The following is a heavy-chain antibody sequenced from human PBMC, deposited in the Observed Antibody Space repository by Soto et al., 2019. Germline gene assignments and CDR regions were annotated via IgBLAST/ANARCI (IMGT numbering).Heavy chain of an antibody. Sequence: LRLSCAASGFIASNYAMSWVRQAPGKGLEWVSGFSGSGGATFYADSVKGRFTISRDSSKSTIYLQMDRLRADDTAVYYCAKAVGDYWGRGTLVTVSS. D-gene: IGHD1-26*01. V-gene: IGHV3-23*01. CDR3: AKAVGDY. CDR1: GFIASNYA. CDR2: FSGSGGAT. J-gene: IGHJ4*02.